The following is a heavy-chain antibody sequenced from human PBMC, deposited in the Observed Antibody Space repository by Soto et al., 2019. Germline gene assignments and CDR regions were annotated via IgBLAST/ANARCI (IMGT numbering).Heavy chain of an antibody. CDR3: ASLDFWSGYTPSGSYGMDV. Sequence: SETLSLTCTVSGGSISSGVYYWSWLRQTPGKGLEWIGYIYYGGSTYYSPSLRSRVIMSMDTSKNQFSLRLSSVTAADTGVYYCASLDFWSGYTPSGSYGMDVWGQGTTVTVSS. V-gene: IGHV4-30-4*01. D-gene: IGHD3-3*01. CDR1: GGSISSGVYY. J-gene: IGHJ6*02. CDR2: IYYGGST.